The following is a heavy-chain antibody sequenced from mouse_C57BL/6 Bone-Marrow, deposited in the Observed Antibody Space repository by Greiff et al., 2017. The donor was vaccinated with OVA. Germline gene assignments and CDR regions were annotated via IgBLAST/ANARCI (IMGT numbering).Heavy chain of an antibody. V-gene: IGHV1-82*01. D-gene: IGHD1-1*01. J-gene: IGHJ3*01. Sequence: QVQLQQSGPELVKPGASVKISCKASGYAFSSSWMNWVKQRPGKGLEWIGRIYPGDGDTNYNGKFKGKATLTADKSSSTAYMQLSSLTSEDSAVYFCARPSYYYGSTAWFAYWGKGTLVTVSA. CDR2: IYPGDGDT. CDR1: GYAFSSSW. CDR3: ARPSYYYGSTAWFAY.